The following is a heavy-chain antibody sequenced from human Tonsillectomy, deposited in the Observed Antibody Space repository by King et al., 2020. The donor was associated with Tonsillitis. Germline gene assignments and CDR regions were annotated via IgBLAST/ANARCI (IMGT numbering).Heavy chain of an antibody. V-gene: IGHV1-2*02. J-gene: IGHJ4*02. CDR3: ARHILAYSYAYGFRDC. CDR2: INSISGGT. D-gene: IGHD5-18*01. CDR1: GYTFTGYY. Sequence: QLVQSGAEVKKPGASVKVSCKASGYTFTGYYMHWVRQAPGQGLEWMGWINSISGGTNYTQKFQGRVTMTRDTSISTAYMELSRLRSDDTAVYYCARHILAYSYAYGFRDCWGQGHLVTVSS.